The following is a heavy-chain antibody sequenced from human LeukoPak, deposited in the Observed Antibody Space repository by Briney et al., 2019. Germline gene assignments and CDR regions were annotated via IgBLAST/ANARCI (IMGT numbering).Heavy chain of an antibody. CDR1: GGSISSSSYY. D-gene: IGHD3-22*01. V-gene: IGHV4-39*01. CDR3: ARHPTYYYDSSGYY. Sequence: SETLSLTCTASGGSISSSSYYWGWIRQPPGKGLEWIGSIYYSGSTYYNPSLKSRVTISVDTSKNQFSLKLSSVTAADTAVYYCARHPTYYYDSSGYYWGQGTLVTVSS. J-gene: IGHJ4*02. CDR2: IYYSGST.